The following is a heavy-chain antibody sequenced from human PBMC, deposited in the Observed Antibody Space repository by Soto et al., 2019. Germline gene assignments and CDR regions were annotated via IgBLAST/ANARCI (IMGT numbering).Heavy chain of an antibody. CDR3: ARGGNFWSGYYFDY. D-gene: IGHD3-3*01. V-gene: IGHV3-7*01. Sequence: GGSLRLSCAASGFTFSSYWMSWVRQAPGKGLEWVANIKQDGSEKYYVDSVKGRFTISRDNAKNSLYLQMNSLRAEDTAVYYCARGGNFWSGYYFDYWGQGTLVTVSS. CDR1: GFTFSSYW. J-gene: IGHJ4*02. CDR2: IKQDGSEK.